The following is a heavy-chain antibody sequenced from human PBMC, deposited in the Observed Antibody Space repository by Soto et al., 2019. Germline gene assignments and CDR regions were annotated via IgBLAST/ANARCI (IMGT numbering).Heavy chain of an antibody. CDR3: ARALGYCSGGSCYYGWYDP. CDR1: GGTFSSYA. D-gene: IGHD2-15*01. Sequence: SVKFYFKASGGTFSSYAISWVRPAPGQGLDWMGGIIPIFGTANYAQKFQGRVTITADKSTSTAYMELSSLRSEDMAVYYCARALGYCSGGSCYYGWYDPWGQGTLVTVSS. CDR2: IIPIFGTA. J-gene: IGHJ5*02. V-gene: IGHV1-69*06.